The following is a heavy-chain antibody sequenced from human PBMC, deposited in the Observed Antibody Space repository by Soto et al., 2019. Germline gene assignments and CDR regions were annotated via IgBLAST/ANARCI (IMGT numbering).Heavy chain of an antibody. CDR3: TTVEHYDYVWGSYRTPDY. J-gene: IGHJ4*02. V-gene: IGHV3-15*07. D-gene: IGHD3-16*02. CDR2: IKSKTDGGTT. CDR1: GFTFSNAW. Sequence: GGSLRLSCAASGFTFSNAWMNWVRQAPGKGLEWVGRIKSKTDGGTTDYAAPVKGRFTISRDDSKNTLYLQMNSLKTEDTAVYYCTTVEHYDYVWGSYRTPDYWGQGTLVTVSS.